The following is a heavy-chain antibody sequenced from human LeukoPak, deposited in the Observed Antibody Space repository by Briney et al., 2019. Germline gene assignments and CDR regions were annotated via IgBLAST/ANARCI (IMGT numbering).Heavy chain of an antibody. J-gene: IGHJ4*02. CDR2: IFGSGGSP. CDR3: GRTTVGYSSGRYPGWPVDY. V-gene: IGHV3-23*01. D-gene: IGHD2-15*01. Sequence: GGSLRLSCAASGFTFNSYAMYWVRQAPGKGLEWISGIFGSGGSPHYADSVKGRFTISRDNSQEIVYLQLDSLRVEDTALYYCGRTTVGYSSGRYPGWPVDYWGQGALVTVSS. CDR1: GFTFNSYA.